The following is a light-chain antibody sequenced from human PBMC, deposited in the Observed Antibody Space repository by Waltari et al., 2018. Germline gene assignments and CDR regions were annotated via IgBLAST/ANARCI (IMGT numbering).Light chain of an antibody. J-gene: IGKJ1*01. V-gene: IGKV4-1*01. Sequence: IVMTQSPDSLAVSLGERATISCRSSQSVLYNSNDKNYLAWYQQQPGQPPRLLIYWASTRESGVPGRFSGSGSGTDFTLTISNRQAEDVAVYYCQQYYRSRTFGQGTKVEIK. CDR1: QSVLYNSNDKNY. CDR2: WAS. CDR3: QQYYRSRT.